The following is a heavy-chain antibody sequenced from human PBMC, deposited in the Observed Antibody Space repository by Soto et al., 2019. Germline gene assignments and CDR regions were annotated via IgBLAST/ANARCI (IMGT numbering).Heavy chain of an antibody. J-gene: IGHJ6*02. CDR3: ERHEKNGDVLSGYYYYGMDV. Sequence: QLQLQESGPGLVKPSETLSLTCTVSGGSISSSSYYWGWIRQPPGKGLEWIGSIYYSGSTYYNPSLNSRGTITVSESSNQHSLKLMSVTAADAAVYYYERHEKNGDVLSGYYYYGMDVWGQGTTVTVSS. D-gene: IGHD3-3*01. CDR2: IYYSGST. V-gene: IGHV4-39*01. CDR1: GGSISSSSYY.